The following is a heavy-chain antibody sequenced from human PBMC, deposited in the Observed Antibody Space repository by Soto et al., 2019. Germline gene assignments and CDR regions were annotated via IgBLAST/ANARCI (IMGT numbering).Heavy chain of an antibody. J-gene: IGHJ4*02. Sequence: QVQLVESAGCVVQPGRSLRLSCAASGFTFSSYGMHWVRQAPGKGLEWVALISFDGSNTYYADSVKGRFTISRDNSQNTLYLQMYSLRAEDTSLYYCGAGQFFSDYWGQGALVTVSS. CDR2: ISFDGSNT. CDR3: GAGQFFSDY. V-gene: IGHV3-30*03. CDR1: GFTFSSYG. D-gene: IGHD6-19*01.